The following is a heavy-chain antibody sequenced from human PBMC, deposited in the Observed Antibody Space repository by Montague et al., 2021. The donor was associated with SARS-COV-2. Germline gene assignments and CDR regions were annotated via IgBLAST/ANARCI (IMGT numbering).Heavy chain of an antibody. Sequence: SETRSLTCAVYGGSLSGYYWSWIRQPPEKGLEWIGEINHSANTKXNPSLKSPVTISIDTSKNQFSLKMTSVTAADTATYYCASGIYPSGSYYNRYYYGLNIWGQGTTVIVSS. J-gene: IGHJ6*02. V-gene: IGHV4-34*01. CDR2: INHSANT. CDR3: ASGIYPSGSYYNRYYYGLNI. CDR1: GGSLSGYY. D-gene: IGHD3-10*01.